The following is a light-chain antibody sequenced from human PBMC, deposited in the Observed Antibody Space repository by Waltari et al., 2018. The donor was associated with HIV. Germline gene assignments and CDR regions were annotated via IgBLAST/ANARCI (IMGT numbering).Light chain of an antibody. CDR3: TSWDDSLSGWM. J-gene: IGLJ3*02. CDR2: RNN. CDR1: SSNIGNNF. Sequence: QSVLTQPPSASGTPGQRVAISCSGSSSNIGNNFVYWYQHLPGTTPKLLIYRNNQRPSGVPDRFPGSKSGTSASLAISGLRSEDEADYYCTSWDDSLSGWMFGGGTTLTVL. V-gene: IGLV1-47*01.